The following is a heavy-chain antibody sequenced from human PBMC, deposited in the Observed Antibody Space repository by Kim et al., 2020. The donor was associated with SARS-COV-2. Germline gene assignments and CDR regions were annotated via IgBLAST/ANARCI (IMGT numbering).Heavy chain of an antibody. J-gene: IGHJ3*02. V-gene: IGHV3-48*03. D-gene: IGHD3-10*01. CDR3: ARDEGLLWFRGDAFDI. Sequence: GGSLRLSCAASGFTFTSYEMNWVRQAPGKGLEWVSYISISGSTIYYADSVKGRFTISRDNAKNSLYLQMNSLRAEDTAVYYCARDEGLLWFRGDAFDIWGQGTMVTVSS. CDR2: ISISGSTI. CDR1: GFTFTSYE.